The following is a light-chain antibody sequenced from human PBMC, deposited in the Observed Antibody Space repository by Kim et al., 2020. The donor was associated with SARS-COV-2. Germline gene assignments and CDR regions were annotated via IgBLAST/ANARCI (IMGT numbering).Light chain of an antibody. CDR2: GAS. J-gene: IGKJ1*01. CDR1: QSVYSNY. Sequence: EIVLTQSPGTLSLSPGERATLSCRASQSVYSNYLAWYLQKPGQAPRLLIYGASSRATGIPDRFSGSGSGTDFILTINRLQPDDFAVYYCQQYGSSWTFGQGTKVDIK. V-gene: IGKV3-20*01. CDR3: QQYGSSWT.